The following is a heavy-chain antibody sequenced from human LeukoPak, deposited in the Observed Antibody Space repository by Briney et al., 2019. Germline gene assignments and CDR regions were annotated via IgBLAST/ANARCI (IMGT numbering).Heavy chain of an antibody. D-gene: IGHD3-3*01. J-gene: IGHJ4*02. Sequence: SETLSLTCTVSGGSISSYYWSWIRQPAGKGLEWIGRIYTSGSTNYNPSLKSRVTMSVDTSKNQFSLKLSSVTAADTAVYYCARGYDFWSGYYFDYWGQGTLVTVSS. CDR1: GGSISSYY. CDR3: ARGYDFWSGYYFDY. V-gene: IGHV4-4*07. CDR2: IYTSGST.